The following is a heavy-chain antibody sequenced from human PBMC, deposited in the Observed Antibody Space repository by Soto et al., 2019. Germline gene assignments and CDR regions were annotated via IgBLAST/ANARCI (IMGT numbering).Heavy chain of an antibody. CDR3: ATNDNYYGPESAAFDI. CDR2: ISAYNGNT. J-gene: IGHJ3*02. Sequence: ASVKVPCKASGGTLSIYVISWARQAPGQGLEWMGGISAYNGNTNYAQKLQGRVTMTTDTSTSTAYMELRSLRSDDTAVYYCATNDNYYGPESAAFDIWGQGTMVTVSS. V-gene: IGHV1-18*01. CDR1: GGTLSIYV. D-gene: IGHD3-10*01.